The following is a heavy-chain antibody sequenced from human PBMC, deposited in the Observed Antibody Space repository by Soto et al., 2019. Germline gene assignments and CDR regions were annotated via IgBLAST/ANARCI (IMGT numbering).Heavy chain of an antibody. V-gene: IGHV3-11*01. Sequence: QVQLVESGGGLVKPGGSLRLSCAASGFTFSDFYMSWIRQAPGKGLEWISYISSGSTNIFYADSVKGRFTVSRDNAKNSVYQQVGSLRAEDTAVYYCARDRNAAGSDYWGQGTLVTVSS. CDR2: ISSGSTNI. CDR1: GFTFSDFY. D-gene: IGHD1-1*01. J-gene: IGHJ4*02. CDR3: ARDRNAAGSDY.